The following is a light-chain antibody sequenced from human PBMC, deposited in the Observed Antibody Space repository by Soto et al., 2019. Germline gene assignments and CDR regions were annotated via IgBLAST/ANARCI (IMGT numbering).Light chain of an antibody. CDR3: QQYYTWPRGT. Sequence: EIVMTQSPGTLSVSPGGRAALSCRASQSVITNLDLYQQKPGQAPRLLIFDASTRATGSPARFSGSWSGTEFTLTISSLQSADVAVYYCQQYYTWPRGTFGQGTKVEV. CDR2: DAS. CDR1: QSVITN. J-gene: IGKJ1*01. V-gene: IGKV3-15*01.